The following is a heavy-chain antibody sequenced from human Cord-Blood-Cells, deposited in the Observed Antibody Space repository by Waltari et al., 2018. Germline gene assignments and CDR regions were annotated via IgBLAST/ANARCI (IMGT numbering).Heavy chain of an antibody. V-gene: IGHV4-31*03. Sequence: QVQLQESGPGLVKPSQTLSLTCTVSGGSISSGGYYWSWFRRPPGKGLEWFGYIYYSGSTYYNPSLKSRVTISVDTSKNQFSLKLSSVTAADTAVYYCARAGIDWNYVYFDYWGQGTLVTVSS. CDR3: ARAGIDWNYVYFDY. J-gene: IGHJ4*02. CDR1: GGSISSGGYY. CDR2: IYYSGST. D-gene: IGHD1-7*01.